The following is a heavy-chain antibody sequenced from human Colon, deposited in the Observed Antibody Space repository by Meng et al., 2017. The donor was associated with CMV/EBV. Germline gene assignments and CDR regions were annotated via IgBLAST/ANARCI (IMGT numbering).Heavy chain of an antibody. J-gene: IGHJ3*02. D-gene: IGHD2-21*01. CDR3: ARQYCGGDCYFGSNAFDI. Sequence: SETLSLTCTVDGGSFSGYYWSWIRQAPGKGLEWIAEINHSGSTNYNPSLKSRVTMSVDTSKRQFSLKLTSVTAADMAVYYYARQYCGGDCYFGSNAFDIWGQGTMVTVSS. CDR2: INHSGST. CDR1: GGSFSGYY. V-gene: IGHV4-34*01.